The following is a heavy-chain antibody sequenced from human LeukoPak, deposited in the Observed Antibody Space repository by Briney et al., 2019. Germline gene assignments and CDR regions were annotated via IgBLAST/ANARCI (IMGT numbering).Heavy chain of an antibody. CDR2: ISAYNGNT. CDR1: GYTFTGYG. D-gene: IGHD5-12*01. Sequence: GASVKVSCKASGYTFTGYGISWVRQAPGQGLEWMGWISAYNGNTNYAQKLQGRVTMTTDTSTSTAYMELRSLRSDDTAVYYCARDRYSGYEYYFDYWGQGTLVTVSS. J-gene: IGHJ4*02. CDR3: ARDRYSGYEYYFDY. V-gene: IGHV1-18*01.